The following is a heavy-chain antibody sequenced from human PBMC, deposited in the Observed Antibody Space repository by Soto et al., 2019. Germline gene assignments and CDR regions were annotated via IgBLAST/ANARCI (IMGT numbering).Heavy chain of an antibody. V-gene: IGHV3-21*04. CDR3: AKDREAAAGTVVDY. D-gene: IGHD6-13*01. J-gene: IGHJ4*02. Sequence: GGSLRLSCAVSGFIFSRYSMNWVRQAPGKGLEWVSSIGTSGSYIYDTDSVKGRFTISRDNSKNTLYLQMNSLRAGDTAVYYCAKDREAAAGTVVDYWGQGTLVTVSS. CDR1: GFIFSRYS. CDR2: IGTSGSYI.